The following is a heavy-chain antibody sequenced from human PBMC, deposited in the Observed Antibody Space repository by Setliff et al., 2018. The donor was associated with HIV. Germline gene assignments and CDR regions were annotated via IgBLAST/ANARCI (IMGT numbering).Heavy chain of an antibody. CDR2: IIPIFGTA. D-gene: IGHD1-26*01. J-gene: IGHJ4*02. CDR1: GGTFSSYA. CDR3: ATSGSYPEDY. Sequence: GASVKVSCKASGGTFSSYAISWVRQAPGQGLEWMGGIIPIFGTANYAQKFQGRVTITTDESTSTAYMELSSLRSEDTAVYYCATSGSYPEDYWGQGTLVTVSS. V-gene: IGHV1-69*05.